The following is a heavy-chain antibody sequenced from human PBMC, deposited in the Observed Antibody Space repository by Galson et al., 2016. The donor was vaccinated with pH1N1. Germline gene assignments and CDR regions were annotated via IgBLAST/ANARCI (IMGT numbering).Heavy chain of an antibody. CDR3: AGQSAVAGTGKFDY. CDR2: IYQSGST. D-gene: IGHD6-19*01. J-gene: IGHJ4*02. CDR1: GYSISTGYY. V-gene: IGHV4-38-2*01. Sequence: TLSLTCAVSGYSISTGYYWGWIRQPPGKGLEWIGSIYQSGSTDYNPSLKSRVTIAVDTSKNQFSLKLSSVTAADSALYYCAGQSAVAGTGKFDYWGQGTLVTVSS.